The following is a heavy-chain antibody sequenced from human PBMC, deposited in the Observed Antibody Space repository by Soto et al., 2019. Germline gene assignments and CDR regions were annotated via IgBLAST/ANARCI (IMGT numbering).Heavy chain of an antibody. D-gene: IGHD6-13*01. CDR1: GGSISTSNW. CDR3: ARARATIAAAAIFDC. Sequence: QVQLQESGPGLVKPSGTLSLTCAVSGGSISTSNWWSWVRQPPGKGLEWIGEVYRTGSTNYNPSPHSVLTIAVAKSKNQFSLKLTAVTAADTAVYYGARARATIAAAAIFDCWGQGTLVTVSS. CDR2: VYRTGST. V-gene: IGHV4-4*02. J-gene: IGHJ4*02.